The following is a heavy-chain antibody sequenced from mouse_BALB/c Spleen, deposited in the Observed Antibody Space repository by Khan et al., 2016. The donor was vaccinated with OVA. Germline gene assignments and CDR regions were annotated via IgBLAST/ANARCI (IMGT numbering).Heavy chain of an antibody. V-gene: IGHV5-6-5*01. CDR2: INSGGST. CDR3: TRLVDY. CDR1: GFTFSSYA. Sequence: DVMLVESGGGLVKPGGSLKLSCAASGFTFSSYAVSWIRQTPEKRLEWVASINSGGSTYYPDSVKGRVTISRDDAMNILYLQMSSLRSEDTAMYYCTRLVDYWGQGTSVTVSA. J-gene: IGHJ4*01.